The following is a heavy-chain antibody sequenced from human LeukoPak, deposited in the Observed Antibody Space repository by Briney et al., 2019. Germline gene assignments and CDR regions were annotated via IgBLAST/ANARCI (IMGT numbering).Heavy chain of an antibody. D-gene: IGHD3-10*01. V-gene: IGHV3-48*01. CDR2: ISSSGSTI. CDR1: GFTFSSYG. J-gene: IGHJ4*02. CDR3: ARGPMVRGVFIRRSKSGYFDN. Sequence: GGSLRLSCAASGFTFSSYGMNWVRQAPGKGLEWVSYISSSGSTIYYADSVKGRFTISRDNAKNSLYLQMNSLRAEDTAVYYCARGPMVRGVFIRRSKSGYFDNWGQGTLVTVSS.